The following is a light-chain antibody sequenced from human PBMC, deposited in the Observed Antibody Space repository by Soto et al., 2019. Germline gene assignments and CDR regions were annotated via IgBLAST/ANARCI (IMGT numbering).Light chain of an antibody. Sequence: QSALTQPASVSGSPGQSITISCTGTSSDVGGYNYVSWYQQHPGKAPKLIIYDVTNRPSGVSNRFFGSKSGNTASLTISGLQAEDEADYYCRSYTSSSTYVFGTGTKVTVL. CDR3: RSYTSSSTYV. CDR2: DVT. CDR1: SSDVGGYNY. V-gene: IGLV2-14*01. J-gene: IGLJ1*01.